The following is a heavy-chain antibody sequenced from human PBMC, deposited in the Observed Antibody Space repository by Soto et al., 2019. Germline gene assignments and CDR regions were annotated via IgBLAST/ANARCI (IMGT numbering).Heavy chain of an antibody. D-gene: IGHD3-22*01. CDR1: GYTFTGYY. J-gene: IGHJ3*02. Sequence: ASVKVSCKASGYTFTGYYMHWVRQAPGQGPEWMGWINPNSGATNYAQKFQGWVTMTRDTSISTAYMELSRLRSDDTAVYYCATTHSYYYDTSGPDAFDIWGQGTMVTVSS. CDR2: INPNSGAT. V-gene: IGHV1-2*04. CDR3: ATTHSYYYDTSGPDAFDI.